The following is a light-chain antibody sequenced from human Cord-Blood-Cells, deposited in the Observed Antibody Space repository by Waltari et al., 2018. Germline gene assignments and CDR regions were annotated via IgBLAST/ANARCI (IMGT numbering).Light chain of an antibody. CDR1: QSISSY. Sequence: DFQMTQSPPSLPASVGDRFTITCRASQSISSYLNWYQQKPGKAPKLLIYAASSLQSGVPSRFSGSGSGTDFTLTISSLQPEDFATYYCQQSYSTPNTFGQGTKLEIK. CDR2: AAS. V-gene: IGKV1-39*01. CDR3: QQSYSTPNT. J-gene: IGKJ2*01.